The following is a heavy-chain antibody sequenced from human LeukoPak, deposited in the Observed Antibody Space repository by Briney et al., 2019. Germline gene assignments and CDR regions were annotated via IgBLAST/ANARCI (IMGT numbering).Heavy chain of an antibody. D-gene: IGHD2-15*01. V-gene: IGHV3-9*01. J-gene: IGHJ4*02. CDR1: GFTFDDYA. CDR2: ISWNSGSI. Sequence: PGGSLRLSCAASGFTFDDYAMHWVRQAPGKGLEWVSGISWNSGSIGYADSVKGRFTISRDNAKNSLYLQMNSLRAEDTALYYCAKSPMDCSGGSCYYYFDYWGQGTLVTVSS. CDR3: AKSPMDCSGGSCYYYFDY.